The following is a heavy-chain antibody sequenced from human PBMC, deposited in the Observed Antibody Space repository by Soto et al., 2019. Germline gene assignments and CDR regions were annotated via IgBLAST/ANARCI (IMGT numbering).Heavy chain of an antibody. CDR1: GDSVSSNSAA. CDR3: ARASEDIVATTAGFDY. CDR2: TYYRSRWYN. J-gene: IGHJ4*02. D-gene: IGHD5-12*01. V-gene: IGHV6-1*01. Sequence: PSQTLSLTCAISGDSVSSNSAAWNWIRQSPSRGLEWLGRTYYRSRWYNDYAVSVKSRITVNPDTSKNQFSLHLNSVTPEDTAVYYCARASEDIVATTAGFDYWGQGTLVTVSS.